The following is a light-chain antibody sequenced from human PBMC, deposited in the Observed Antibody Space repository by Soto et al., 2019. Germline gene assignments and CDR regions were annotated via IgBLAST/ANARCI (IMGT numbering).Light chain of an antibody. CDR2: GNS. CDR3: QSYDSSLSGYV. Sequence: QSVLTQAASGSGAAGQSGTISCTGNSSNIGAGYDVHWYQQLPGTAPKLLIYGNSNRPSGVPDRFSGSKSGTSASLAITGLQAEDEADYYCQSYDSSLSGYVFGTGTKVTVL. V-gene: IGLV1-40*01. J-gene: IGLJ1*01. CDR1: SSNIGAGYD.